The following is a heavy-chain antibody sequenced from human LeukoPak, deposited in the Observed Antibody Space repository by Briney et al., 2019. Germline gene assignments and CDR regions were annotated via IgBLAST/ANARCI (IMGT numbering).Heavy chain of an antibody. D-gene: IGHD2-15*01. CDR1: GFTFSSYG. J-gene: IGHJ4*02. V-gene: IGHV3-33*01. CDR2: IWYDGSNK. CDR3: ARDPIYCSGGSCYSSYFDY. Sequence: GRSLRLSCAASGFTFSSYGMHWVRQAPGKGLEWVAVIWYDGSNKYYADSVKGRFTISRDNSKNTLYLQMNSLRAEDTAVYYCARDPIYCSGGSCYSSYFDYWGQGTLVTVSS.